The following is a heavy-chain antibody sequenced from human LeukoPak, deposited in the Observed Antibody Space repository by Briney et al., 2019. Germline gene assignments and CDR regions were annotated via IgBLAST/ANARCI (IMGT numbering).Heavy chain of an antibody. CDR2: MNEDGSGT. J-gene: IGHJ4*02. D-gene: IGHD7-27*01. Sequence: GGSLRLSCAVSGFSIGSSWMSWVRQTPGKELEGVADMNEDGSGTYYVDSVKGRFTVSRDNAQNSVYLQMNSLRVEDTGVYYCARDPAWGAIDYWGQGTLVTVSS. CDR1: GFSIGSSW. CDR3: ARDPAWGAIDY. V-gene: IGHV3-7*01.